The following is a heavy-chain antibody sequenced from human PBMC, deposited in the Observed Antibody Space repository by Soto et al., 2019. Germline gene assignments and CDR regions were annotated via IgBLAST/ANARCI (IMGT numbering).Heavy chain of an antibody. CDR3: ARVLTGTTIEKGFDP. D-gene: IGHD1-20*01. V-gene: IGHV4-59*01. CDR1: GGSISSYY. J-gene: IGHJ5*02. Sequence: QVQLQESGPGLVKPSETLSLTCTVSGGSISSYYWSWIRQPPGKGLEWIGYIYYSGSTNYNPSLTSRATISVDTSKNQFSLKLSSVTAADTAVYYCARVLTGTTIEKGFDPWGQGTLVTVSS. CDR2: IYYSGST.